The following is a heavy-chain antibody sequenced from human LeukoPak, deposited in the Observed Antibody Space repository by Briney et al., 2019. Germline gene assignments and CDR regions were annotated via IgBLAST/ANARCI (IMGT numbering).Heavy chain of an antibody. CDR2: INHSGST. CDR3: ARGAVVVAATPVLPFDY. J-gene: IGHJ4*02. CDR1: GGSFSGYY. D-gene: IGHD2-15*01. V-gene: IGHV4-34*01. Sequence: SETLSLTCAVYGGSFSGYYWSWLRQPPGKGLEWIGEINHSGSTNYNPSLKSRVTISVDTSKNQFSLKLSSVTAADTAVYYCARGAVVVAATPVLPFDYWGQGTLVTVSS.